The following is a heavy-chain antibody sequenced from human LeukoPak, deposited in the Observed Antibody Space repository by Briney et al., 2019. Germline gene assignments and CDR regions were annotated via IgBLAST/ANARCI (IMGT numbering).Heavy chain of an antibody. CDR2: IYYSGST. D-gene: IGHD3-9*01. J-gene: IGHJ4*02. V-gene: IGHV4-39*01. CDR1: GGSISSSSYY. CDR3: ARGRRYDILTGYYYPPRNLGRIDY. Sequence: PSETLSLTCTVSGGSISSSSYYWGWIRQPPGKGLEWIGSIYYSGSTYYNPSLKSRVTISVDTSKNQFSLKLSSVTAADTAVYYCARGRRYDILTGYYYPPRNLGRIDYWGQGTLVTVSS.